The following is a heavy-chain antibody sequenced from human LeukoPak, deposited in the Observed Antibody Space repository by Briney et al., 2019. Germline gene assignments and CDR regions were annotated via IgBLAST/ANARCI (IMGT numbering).Heavy chain of an antibody. V-gene: IGHV4-59*11. Sequence: SETLSLTCTVSGGFISSHYWSWIRQPPGKGLEWIGYIYYSGSTNYNPSLKSRVTISVDTSKNQFSLKLSSVTAADTAVYYCASKLYDSSGYYFGYWGQGTLVTVSS. D-gene: IGHD3-22*01. J-gene: IGHJ4*02. CDR2: IYYSGST. CDR3: ASKLYDSSGYYFGY. CDR1: GGFISSHY.